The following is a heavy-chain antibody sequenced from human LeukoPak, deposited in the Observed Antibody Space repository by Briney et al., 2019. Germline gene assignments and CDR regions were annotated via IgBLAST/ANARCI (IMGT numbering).Heavy chain of an antibody. J-gene: IGHJ4*02. CDR1: GDSISSSNYF. CDR2: ISYSGNT. CDR3: ARRSPLVAVTTAHYYDY. V-gene: IGHV4-39*01. Sequence: PSETLSLTCTVSGDSISSSNYFWGWIRQPPGKGLEWIGEISYSGNTYYNPSLKSRVTISTDTSKNQFSLNLNSVTASDTTVYYCARRSPLVAVTTAHYYDYWGPGTLVTVSS. D-gene: IGHD2-21*02.